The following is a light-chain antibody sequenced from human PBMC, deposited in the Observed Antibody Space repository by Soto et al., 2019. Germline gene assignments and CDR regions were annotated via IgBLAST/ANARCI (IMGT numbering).Light chain of an antibody. V-gene: IGLV2-14*01. Sequence: QSALTQPASVSGSPGQSITISCTGTSSDVGAYNYVSWFQQHPGKAPKLMIYDVSNRPSGVSDRFSGSKSGNTASLTISGLKPEDEADYYCCSYTTSSTYVFGTGTKLTVL. CDR2: DVS. CDR3: CSYTTSSTYV. CDR1: SSDVGAYNY. J-gene: IGLJ1*01.